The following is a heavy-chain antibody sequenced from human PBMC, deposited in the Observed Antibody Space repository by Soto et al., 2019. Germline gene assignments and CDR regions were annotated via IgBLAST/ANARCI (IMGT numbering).Heavy chain of an antibody. V-gene: IGHV1-24*01. CDR1: GYTLTELS. J-gene: IGHJ6*02. CDR2: FDPEDGET. D-gene: IGHD5-18*01. Sequence: ASVKVSCKVSGYTLTELSMHWVRQAPGKGLEWMGGFDPEDGETIYAQKFQGRVTMTEDTSTDTAYMELSSLRSEDTAVYYCATLFYSYFHQPPYYSYYGMVVWGQGTTVTV. CDR3: ATLFYSYFHQPPYYSYYGMVV.